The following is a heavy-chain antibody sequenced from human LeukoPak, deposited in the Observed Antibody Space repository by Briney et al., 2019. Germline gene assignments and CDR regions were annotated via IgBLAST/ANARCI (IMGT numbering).Heavy chain of an antibody. Sequence: GASVKVSCKASGYTFTSNYIHWVRQAPGQGLEWMGMIYPRDGSTSYAQKFQGRVTVTRDTSTSTVHMELSGPRSEDTAVYYCARDQEGFDYLGQGTLVTVSS. CDR3: ARDQEGFDY. V-gene: IGHV1-46*01. J-gene: IGHJ4*02. CDR2: IYPRDGST. CDR1: GYTFTSNY.